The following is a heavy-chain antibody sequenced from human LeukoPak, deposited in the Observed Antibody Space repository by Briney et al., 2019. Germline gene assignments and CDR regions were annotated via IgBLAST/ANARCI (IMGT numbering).Heavy chain of an antibody. V-gene: IGHV1-69*13. J-gene: IGHJ5*02. Sequence: SVNVSCKASGGTFSSYAISWVRQAPGQGLEWMGGIIPIFGTANYAQKFQGRVTITADESTSTAYMELSSLRSEDTAVYYCARDEVVAATGNWFDPWGQGTLVTVSS. CDR1: GGTFSSYA. CDR2: IIPIFGTA. D-gene: IGHD2-15*01. CDR3: ARDEVVAATGNWFDP.